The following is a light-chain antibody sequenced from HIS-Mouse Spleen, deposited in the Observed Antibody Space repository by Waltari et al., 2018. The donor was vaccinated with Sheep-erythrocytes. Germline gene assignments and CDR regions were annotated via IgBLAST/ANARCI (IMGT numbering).Light chain of an antibody. CDR1: SSDVGGYNY. Sequence: QSALTQPRSVSGSPGQSVTISCTGTSSDVGGYNYVSWYQQHPGKAPKLMIYDVSKRCLGVADRFAGSNSENTATLTISGTQAMDEADYYCQAWDSSTAVFGGGTKLTVL. J-gene: IGLJ2*01. CDR3: QAWDSSTAV. CDR2: DVS. V-gene: IGLV2-11*01.